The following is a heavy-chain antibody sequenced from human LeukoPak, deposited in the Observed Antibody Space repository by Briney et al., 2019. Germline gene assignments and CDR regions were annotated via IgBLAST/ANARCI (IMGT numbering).Heavy chain of an antibody. CDR2: INPNTGDT. V-gene: IGHV1-2*02. D-gene: IGHD5-12*01. CDR3: ARYSGYVEYYFDY. CDR1: GYPFTGYY. J-gene: IGHJ4*02. Sequence: ASVKVSCKASGYPFTGYYMHWVRQAPGQGLEWMGWINPNTGDTNYAQKFQGRVTMTRDTSISTAYMELSGLRSDDTAVYYCARYSGYVEYYFDYWGQGTLVTVSS.